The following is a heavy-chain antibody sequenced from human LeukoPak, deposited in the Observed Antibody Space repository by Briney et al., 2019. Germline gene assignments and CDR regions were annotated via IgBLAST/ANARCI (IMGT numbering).Heavy chain of an antibody. J-gene: IGHJ4*02. CDR3: AILNYGDSDY. V-gene: IGHV4-59*01. D-gene: IGHD4-17*01. CDR2: IYYSGST. Sequence: SETLSLTCTVSGGSISSYYWSWIRQPPGKGLEWIGYIYYSGSTNYNPSLTSRVTISVDTSKNQFSLKLSSVTAADTAVYYCAILNYGDSDYWGQGTLVTVSS. CDR1: GGSISSYY.